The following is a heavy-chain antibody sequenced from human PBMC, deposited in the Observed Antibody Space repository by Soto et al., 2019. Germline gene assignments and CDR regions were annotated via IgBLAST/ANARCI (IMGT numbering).Heavy chain of an antibody. J-gene: IGHJ4*02. D-gene: IGHD3-10*01. Sequence: GGSLRLSCAASGFTFSSYSMNWVRQAPGKWLEWVSSISSSSSYIYYADSVKGRFTISRDNAKNSLYLQMNSLRAEDTAVYYCARDQSMVRGVITMRLFDYWGQGXLVTVYS. CDR1: GFTFSSYS. V-gene: IGHV3-21*01. CDR3: ARDQSMVRGVITMRLFDY. CDR2: ISSSSSYI.